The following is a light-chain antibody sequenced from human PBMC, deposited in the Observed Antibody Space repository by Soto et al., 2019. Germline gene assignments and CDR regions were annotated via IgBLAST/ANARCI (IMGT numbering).Light chain of an antibody. CDR3: HQRSRWPRT. Sequence: EVVMRQSPATLSVSPGEGATLSCRASQGIGDTLAWYQHKPGQTPRLLIYDVSTRAPGIPARFSGSGSGTDFTLTISNLEPEDFAVYYCHQRSRWPRTFGQGTKLDMK. V-gene: IGKV3D-11*01. CDR1: QGIGDT. J-gene: IGKJ2*01. CDR2: DVS.